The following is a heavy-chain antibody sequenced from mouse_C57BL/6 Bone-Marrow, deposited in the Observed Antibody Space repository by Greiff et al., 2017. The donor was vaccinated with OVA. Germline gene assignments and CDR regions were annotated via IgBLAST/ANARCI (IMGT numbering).Heavy chain of an antibody. V-gene: IGHV14-2*01. CDR1: GYTFTSYW. D-gene: IGHD1-1*01. Sequence: VQLQQPGAELVKPGASVKLSCKASGYTFTSYWMHWVKQRPGQGLEWIGRIDPEDGETKYAPKFQGKATITADTSSNTAYLQLSSLTSEDTAVYYCARQRFTTVVATRYFDVWGTGTSVTVSS. J-gene: IGHJ1*03. CDR3: ARQRFTTVVATRYFDV. CDR2: IDPEDGET.